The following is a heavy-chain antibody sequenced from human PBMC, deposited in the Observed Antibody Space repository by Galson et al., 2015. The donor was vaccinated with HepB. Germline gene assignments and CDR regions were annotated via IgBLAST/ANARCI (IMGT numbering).Heavy chain of an antibody. CDR1: GGSFSGYY. V-gene: IGHV4-34*01. CDR2: INHSGST. CDR3: ARAKNILTQMSYFHGMDV. D-gene: IGHD3-9*01. J-gene: IGHJ6*02. Sequence: SETLSLTCGVYGGSFSGYYWSWIRQPPGKGLEWIGEINHSGSTNYNPSLKSRLTISVDTSKNQFSLKLSSVTAADTAVYYCARAKNILTQMSYFHGMDVWGQGTTVIVSS.